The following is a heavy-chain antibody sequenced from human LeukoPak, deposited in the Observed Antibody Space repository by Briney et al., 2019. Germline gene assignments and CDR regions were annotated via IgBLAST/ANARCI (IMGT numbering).Heavy chain of an antibody. CDR1: GFTFSSYA. D-gene: IGHD3-22*01. CDR2: ISGSGGST. CDR3: AKDPTTYYYDSSGRDHFDY. V-gene: IGHV3-23*01. Sequence: PGGSLRLSCAASGFTFSSYAMSWVRQAPGKGLEWVSAISGSGGSTYYADSGKGRFTISRENSKNTLYLQMNSLRAEDTAVYYCAKDPTTYYYDSSGRDHFDYWGQGTLVTVSS. J-gene: IGHJ4*02.